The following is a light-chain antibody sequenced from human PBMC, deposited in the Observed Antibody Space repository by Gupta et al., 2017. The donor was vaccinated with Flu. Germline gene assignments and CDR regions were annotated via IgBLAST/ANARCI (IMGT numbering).Light chain of an antibody. V-gene: IGKV1-39*01. J-gene: IGKJ1*01. CDR3: QQSFNTPRT. Sequence: DIQMTQSPSSLSASVGDRVTITCRASQDINSFLNWYQQKPGKAPNLLIYAASSLQGGVPSRFSGSGSGTDFTLTISRLQPEDFATYYCQQSFNTPRTFGQGTKVDIK. CDR1: QDINSF. CDR2: AAS.